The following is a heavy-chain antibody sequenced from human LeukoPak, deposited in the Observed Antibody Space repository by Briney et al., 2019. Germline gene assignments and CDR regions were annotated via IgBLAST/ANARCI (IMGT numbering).Heavy chain of an antibody. Sequence: GGSLRLSCAASGFTLSSYDMHWVRQATGKGLEWVSGIDIAGDSHYPGSVKGRFTISRENAKNSLYLQMNSLRAGDTAVYYCARDPGYCSGGRCYSGAFDIWGPGTMVTVSS. J-gene: IGHJ3*02. D-gene: IGHD2-15*01. CDR2: IDIAGDS. CDR3: ARDPGYCSGGRCYSGAFDI. CDR1: GFTLSSYD. V-gene: IGHV3-13*01.